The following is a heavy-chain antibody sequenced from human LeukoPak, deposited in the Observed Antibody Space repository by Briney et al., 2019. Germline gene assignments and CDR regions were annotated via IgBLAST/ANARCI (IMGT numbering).Heavy chain of an antibody. CDR2: ISGSGGST. D-gene: IGHD3-22*01. Sequence: GGSLRLSCAASGFTFSSYAMSWVRQAPGKGLEWVSAISGSGGSTYYADSVKGRFTISRDNSKNTLYLQMHSLRAEDTAVYYCAKHRITMIVVVIRARDAFDIGGQGTMVTVSS. CDR3: AKHRITMIVVVIRARDAFDI. CDR1: GFTFSSYA. V-gene: IGHV3-23*01. J-gene: IGHJ3*02.